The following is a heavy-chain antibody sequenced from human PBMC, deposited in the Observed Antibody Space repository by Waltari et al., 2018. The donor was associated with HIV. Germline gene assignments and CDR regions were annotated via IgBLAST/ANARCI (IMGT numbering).Heavy chain of an antibody. Sequence: QMQLVQSGAEVKKTGSSVKVSCKASGYTFTYRYLHWVRQAPGQALEWMGWITPFNGNTNYAQKFQDRVTITRDRSMSTAYMELSSLRSEDTAMYYCATCGGDCPEGWFDPWGQRTLVTVSS. V-gene: IGHV1-45*02. D-gene: IGHD2-21*02. CDR2: ITPFNGNT. CDR3: ATCGGDCPEGWFDP. CDR1: GYTFTYRY. J-gene: IGHJ5*02.